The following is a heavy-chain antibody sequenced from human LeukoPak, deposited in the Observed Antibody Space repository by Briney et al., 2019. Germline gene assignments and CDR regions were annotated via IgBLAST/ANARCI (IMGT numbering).Heavy chain of an antibody. CDR3: AKDRLGAGT. D-gene: IGHD7-27*01. CDR1: GFTFSNAW. Sequence: QTGGSLRPSCAASGFTFSNAWMSWVRQAPGKGLEWAPAISGSGGSTYYADSVKGRFTISRDNSKNTLYLQMNSLRAEDTAVYYCAKDRLGAGTWGQGTLVTVSS. CDR2: ISGSGGST. V-gene: IGHV3-23*01. J-gene: IGHJ5*02.